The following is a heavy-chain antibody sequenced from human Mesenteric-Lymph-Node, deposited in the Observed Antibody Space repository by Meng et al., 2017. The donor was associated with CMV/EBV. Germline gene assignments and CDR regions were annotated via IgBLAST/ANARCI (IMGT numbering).Heavy chain of an antibody. CDR3: ARGRDKRRIPAAFNHGFDI. CDR2: MNPNSGNT. D-gene: IGHD6-13*01. Sequence: YTNYDINGGRQAPGQGPEWMGWMNPNSGNTHYAQEFQGRITMVSDPSIATAYMELSSLRSEDTAVYYCARGRDKRRIPAAFNHGFDIWGQGTMVTVSS. CDR1: YTNYD. V-gene: IGHV1-8*01. J-gene: IGHJ3*02.